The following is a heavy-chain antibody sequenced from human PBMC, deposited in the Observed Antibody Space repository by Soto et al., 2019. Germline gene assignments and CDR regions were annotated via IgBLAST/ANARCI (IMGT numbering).Heavy chain of an antibody. V-gene: IGHV4-4*08. D-gene: IGHD3-22*01. J-gene: IGHJ3*02. CDR1: GGSISGYY. Sequence: SETLSLTCTISGGSISGYYWTWIRQSPGKGLEYIGYIYSGNTNYNPSLNSRVTISVDTSKNQFSLKLSSVTAADTAVYYCARDNDYDSSGYPDDAFDIWGQGTMVTVSS. CDR3: ARDNDYDSSGYPDDAFDI. CDR2: IYSGNT.